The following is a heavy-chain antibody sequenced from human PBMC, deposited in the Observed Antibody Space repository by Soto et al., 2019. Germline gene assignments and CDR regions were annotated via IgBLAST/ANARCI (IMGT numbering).Heavy chain of an antibody. J-gene: IGHJ3*02. CDR3: ARESGSPICDI. D-gene: IGHD1-26*01. CDR1: GYTFTGSG. CDR2: SNPNNGNT. V-gene: IGHV1-18*04. Sequence: QVQLVQSGGEVKKPGASVKVSCKASGYTFTGSGISWVRQAPGQGLEWVAWSNPNNGNTKYAQKLQGRVTMTTDTSTTTAYIELRSLTSDDTAVYYCARESGSPICDIWGQGTMVTVS.